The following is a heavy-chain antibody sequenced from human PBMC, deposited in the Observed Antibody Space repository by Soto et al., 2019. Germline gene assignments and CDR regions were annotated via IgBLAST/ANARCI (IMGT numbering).Heavy chain of an antibody. CDR2: IYYSGST. Sequence: KTSETLSLTCTVSGGSISSGGYYWSWIRQHPGKGLEWIGYIYYSGSTYYNPSLKSRVTISVDTSKNQVSLKLSSVTAADTAVYYCARDRLEPNYGMDVWGQGTTVTVSS. D-gene: IGHD1-1*01. J-gene: IGHJ6*02. CDR1: GGSISSGGYY. V-gene: IGHV4-31*03. CDR3: ARDRLEPNYGMDV.